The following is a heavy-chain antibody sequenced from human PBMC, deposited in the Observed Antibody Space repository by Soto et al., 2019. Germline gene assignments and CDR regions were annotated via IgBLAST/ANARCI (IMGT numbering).Heavy chain of an antibody. CDR2: ISAYNGNT. CDR3: ARHDCSSTSCLEPAYYYSGMDV. D-gene: IGHD2-2*01. V-gene: IGHV1-18*04. Sequence: ASVKVSCKASGYTFTSYGISWVRQAPGEGLEWMGWISAYNGNTNYAQKLQGRVTMTTDTSTITAYMELRSLRSDDTAVYYCARHDCSSTSCLEPAYYYSGMDVWGQGTTVTVSS. CDR1: GYTFTSYG. J-gene: IGHJ6*02.